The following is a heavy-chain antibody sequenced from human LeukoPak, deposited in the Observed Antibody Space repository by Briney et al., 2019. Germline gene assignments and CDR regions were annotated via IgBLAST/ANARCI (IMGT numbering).Heavy chain of an antibody. D-gene: IGHD1-20*01. CDR2: ISSSSTI. Sequence: GGSLRLSCAASGFTFSSYSMNWVRQAPGKGLEWVSYISSSSTIYYADSVKGRFTISRDSAKNSLYLQMNSLRDEDTAVYYCARWHNWNDDAFDIWGQGTMVTVSS. CDR3: ARWHNWNDDAFDI. J-gene: IGHJ3*02. CDR1: GFTFSSYS. V-gene: IGHV3-48*02.